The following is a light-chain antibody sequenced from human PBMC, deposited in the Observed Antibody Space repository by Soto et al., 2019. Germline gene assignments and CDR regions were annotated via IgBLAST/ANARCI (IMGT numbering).Light chain of an antibody. V-gene: IGKV1-39*01. CDR3: QQSHSTPLT. J-gene: IGKJ4*01. CDR2: GAS. Sequence: DIQVIQSPSSLSASVGDRVTITCRARLRISTYLNWYQHKPGKAPKLLIYGASSLQSGVPSRFSGSGSGTDFTLTISSLHPDDSATYYCQQSHSTPLTFGGGTNLEI. CDR1: LRISTY.